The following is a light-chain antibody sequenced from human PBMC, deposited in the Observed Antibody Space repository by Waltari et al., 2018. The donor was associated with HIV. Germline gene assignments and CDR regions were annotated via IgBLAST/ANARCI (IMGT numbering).Light chain of an antibody. CDR1: ALSNKY. J-gene: IGLJ2*01. CDR3: YSTDSSGNHSVV. CDR2: EDT. Sequence: SSELTQPPAVSVSPGQTARLPCSRDALSNKYVSWYQQRSGQAPVLVIYEDTKRPSGIPERFSVSSSGTMATLTISGAQVEAEGDYYCYSTDSSGNHSVVLGGGTKLTVL. V-gene: IGLV3-10*01.